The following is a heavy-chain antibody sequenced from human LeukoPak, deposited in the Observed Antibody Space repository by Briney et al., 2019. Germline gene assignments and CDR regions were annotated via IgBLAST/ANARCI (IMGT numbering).Heavy chain of an antibody. Sequence: ASVKVSCKASGYTFTSYDINWVRQATGQGLEWMGWMNHNSGNTGYAQKFQGRVTMTRNTSISTAYMELSSLRSEDTAVYYCAIASSTRSWFDPWGQGTLVTVSS. CDR2: MNHNSGNT. J-gene: IGHJ5*02. V-gene: IGHV1-8*01. CDR1: GYTFTSYD. D-gene: IGHD2-2*01. CDR3: AIASSTRSWFDP.